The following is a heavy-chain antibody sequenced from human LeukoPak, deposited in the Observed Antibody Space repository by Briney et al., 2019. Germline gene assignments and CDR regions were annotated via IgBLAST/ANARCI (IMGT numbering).Heavy chain of an antibody. CDR2: ISSSSSYI. CDR3: ARDATVITDI. J-gene: IGHJ3*02. V-gene: IGHV3-21*01. D-gene: IGHD4-17*01. CDR1: GFTFSSYS. Sequence: GGSLRLSCAASGFTFSSYSMNWVRQAPGKGLEWVSSISSSSSYIYYADSVEGRFTISRDNAKNSLYLQMNSLRAEDTAVYYCARDATVITDIWGQGTMVTVSS.